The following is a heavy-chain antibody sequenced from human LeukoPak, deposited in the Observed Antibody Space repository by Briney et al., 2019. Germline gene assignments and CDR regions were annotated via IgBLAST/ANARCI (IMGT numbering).Heavy chain of an antibody. Sequence: GGSLRLSCAASGFTFSSYWMHWVRQAPGKGLVWVSRINSDGSSTSYADSVKGRFTISRDNAKNTLYLQMNSLRAEDTAVYYCARGPSQWIDSSGYYRYFQHWGQGTLVTVSS. J-gene: IGHJ1*01. V-gene: IGHV3-74*01. D-gene: IGHD3-22*01. CDR3: ARGPSQWIDSSGYYRYFQH. CDR2: INSDGSST. CDR1: GFTFSSYW.